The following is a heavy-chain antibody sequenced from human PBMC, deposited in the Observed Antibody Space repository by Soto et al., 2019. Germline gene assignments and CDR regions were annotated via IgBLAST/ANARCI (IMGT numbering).Heavy chain of an antibody. CDR1: GFTFSSYA. Sequence: PGGSLRLSCAASGFTFSSYAMHWVRQAPGKGLEWVAVISYDGSNKYYADSVKGRFTISRDNSKNTLYLQMNSLRAEDTAVYYCARWGIRADYYYYYGMDVWGQGTTVTVSS. J-gene: IGHJ6*02. D-gene: IGHD3-10*01. CDR2: ISYDGSNK. V-gene: IGHV3-30-3*01. CDR3: ARWGIRADYYYYYGMDV.